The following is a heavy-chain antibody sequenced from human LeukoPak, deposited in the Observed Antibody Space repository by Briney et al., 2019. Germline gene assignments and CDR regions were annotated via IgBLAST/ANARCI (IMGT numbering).Heavy chain of an antibody. D-gene: IGHD3-16*02. Sequence: GGSLRLSCAASGFTFSSYWMHWVRQAPGKGLVWVSRINSDGSSTSYADSVKGRFTISRDNAKNTLYLQMNSLRAEDTAVYYCAREGEYDYAWGSYRKDYYYYGMDVWGKGTTVTVSS. CDR2: INSDGSST. J-gene: IGHJ6*04. V-gene: IGHV3-74*01. CDR3: AREGEYDYAWGSYRKDYYYYGMDV. CDR1: GFTFSSYW.